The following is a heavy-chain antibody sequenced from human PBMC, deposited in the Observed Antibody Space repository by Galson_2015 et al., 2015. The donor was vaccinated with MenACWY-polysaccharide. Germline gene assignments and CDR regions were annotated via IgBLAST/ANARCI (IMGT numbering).Heavy chain of an antibody. D-gene: IGHD3-22*01. Sequence: SLRLSCAASGFTFSYYGMQWVRQAPGKGLEWVAVISYDGSNKFYADSVKGRFTISRDNSRNTLYLHLNTLRAEDTAIYSCAKDVDHFDSSGLDSWGQGTLVTVSS. CDR2: ISYDGSNK. CDR1: GFTFSYYG. CDR3: AKDVDHFDSSGLDS. J-gene: IGHJ4*02. V-gene: IGHV3-30*18.